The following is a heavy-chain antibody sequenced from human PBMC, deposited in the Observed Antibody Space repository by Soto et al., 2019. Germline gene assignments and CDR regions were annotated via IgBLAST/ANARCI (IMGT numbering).Heavy chain of an antibody. Sequence: SETLSLTCNVSGGSIYTYYWNWIRQSPGKGLEWIGYISDGGSTNYNPSLKSRVTMSVDTSKNQFSLKLSSVTAVDTAVYYCARDPGSGSSWSFDYWGQGTLVTVSS. CDR1: GGSIYTYY. J-gene: IGHJ4*02. CDR2: ISDGGST. CDR3: ARDPGSGSSWSFDY. D-gene: IGHD6-13*01. V-gene: IGHV4-59*12.